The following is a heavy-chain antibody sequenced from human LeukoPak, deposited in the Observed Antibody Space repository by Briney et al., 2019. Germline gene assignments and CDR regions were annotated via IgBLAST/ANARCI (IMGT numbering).Heavy chain of an antibody. V-gene: IGHV3-30*18. CDR3: AKLGSWYRLWYYFDY. J-gene: IGHJ4*02. Sequence: PGGSLRLSCAASGFTFSSYGMHWVRQAPDKGLEWVAVISYDGSNKYYADSVKGRFTISRDNSKNTLYLQMNSLRAEDTAVYYCAKLGSWYRLWYYFDYWGQGTLVTVSS. CDR2: ISYDGSNK. D-gene: IGHD6-13*01. CDR1: GFTFSSYG.